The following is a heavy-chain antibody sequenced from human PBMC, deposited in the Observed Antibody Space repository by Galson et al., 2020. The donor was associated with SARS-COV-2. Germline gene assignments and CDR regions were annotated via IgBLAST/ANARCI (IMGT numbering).Heavy chain of an antibody. V-gene: IGHV4-39*01. CDR2: IYYSGST. D-gene: IGHD3-10*01. J-gene: IGHJ6*02. Sequence: SETLSLTCTVSGGSISSSSYYWGWIRQPPGKGLEWIGRIYYSGSTYYNPSLKSRVTISVDTSKNQFSLKLSSVTAADTAVYYCARHILGFGELMGWDVHYYYGMDVWGQGTTVTVSS. CDR1: GGSISSSSYY. CDR3: ARHILGFGELMGWDVHYYYGMDV.